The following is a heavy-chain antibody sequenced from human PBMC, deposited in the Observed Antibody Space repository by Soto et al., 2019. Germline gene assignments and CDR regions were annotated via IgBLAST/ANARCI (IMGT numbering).Heavy chain of an antibody. CDR1: GGSVSSGSYY. CDR2: IYYSWST. D-gene: IGHD5-18*01. V-gene: IGHV4-61*01. J-gene: IGHJ4*02. Sequence: QVQLQESGPGLVKPSETLALTCTVSGGSVSSGSYYWSWIRQPPGKGLEWIGYIYYSWSTNYNPPLKSRVTISVDTSKNQVSLKLSSVTTADTAVYYCARDSYGPPSFDYWCKGTLVTVSS. CDR3: ARDSYGPPSFDY.